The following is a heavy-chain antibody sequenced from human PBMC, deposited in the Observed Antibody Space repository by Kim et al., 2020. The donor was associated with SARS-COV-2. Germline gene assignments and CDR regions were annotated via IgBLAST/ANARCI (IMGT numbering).Heavy chain of an antibody. CDR1: GYSFTSYW. CDR2: IYPGDSDT. J-gene: IGHJ3*02. CDR3: ARSARRMRGYSNGGGFAFDI. V-gene: IGHV5-51*01. Sequence: GESLKISCKGSGYSFTSYWIGWVRQMPGKGLEWMGIIYPGDSDTRYSPSFQGQVTISADKSISTAYLQWSSLKASDTAMYYCARSARRMRGYSNGGGFAFDIWGQGTMVTVSS. D-gene: IGHD5-18*01.